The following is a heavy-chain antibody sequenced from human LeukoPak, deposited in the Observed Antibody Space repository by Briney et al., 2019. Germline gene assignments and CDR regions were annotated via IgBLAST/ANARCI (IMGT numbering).Heavy chain of an antibody. CDR3: ARDGSPEASINYFDT. V-gene: IGHV3-21*01. D-gene: IGHD5-24*01. Sequence: GGSLRLSCAASGFTFSSYSMNWVRQAPGKGLEWVSSISSSSYIYYADSVKGRFTISRDNAKNSLYLQMNSLRAEDTAVYYCARDGSPEASINYFDTWGQGTPVTVSS. CDR1: GFTFSSYS. CDR2: ISSSSYI. J-gene: IGHJ5*02.